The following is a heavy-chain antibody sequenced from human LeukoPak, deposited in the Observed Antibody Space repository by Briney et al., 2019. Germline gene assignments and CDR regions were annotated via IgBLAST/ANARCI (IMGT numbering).Heavy chain of an antibody. CDR2: VNRDGSET. V-gene: IGHV3-7*03. Sequence: PGGSLRLLRAASGFPLHNHWMTRVPQVPGRGPEWVANVNRDGSETYYLDSVKGRFTISKDNAKNSLYLQMNSLRAEDTALYHCARNNGMDVWGQGTTVIVSS. J-gene: IGHJ6*02. CDR3: ARNNGMDV. CDR1: GFPLHNHW.